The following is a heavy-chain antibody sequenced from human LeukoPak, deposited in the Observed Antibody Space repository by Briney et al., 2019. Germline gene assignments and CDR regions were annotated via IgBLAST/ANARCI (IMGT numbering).Heavy chain of an antibody. V-gene: IGHV3-11*05. J-gene: IGHJ4*02. CDR3: ARDRWYYDILTGYDTGGFDY. CDR1: GFTFSDYY. D-gene: IGHD3-9*01. Sequence: PGGSLRLSCAASGFTFSDYYMSWIRQAPGKGLEWVSYISSSSSYTNYADSVKGRFTISRDNAKNSLYLQMNSLRAEDTAVYYCARDRWYYDILTGYDTGGFDYWGQGTLVTVSS. CDR2: ISSSSSYT.